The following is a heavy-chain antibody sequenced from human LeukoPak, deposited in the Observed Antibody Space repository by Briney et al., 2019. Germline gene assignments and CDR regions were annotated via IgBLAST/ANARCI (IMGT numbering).Heavy chain of an antibody. D-gene: IGHD3/OR15-3a*01. V-gene: IGHV3-7*01. CDR3: ARAEDFWTGYFGY. Sequence: GGSLRLSCAGSGFTFSTYWMSWVRQPPGKGLEWVANIKQGGSEKYYVDSVKGRFTISRDNAKNSLYLQMNTLRDGDTAVYYCARAEDFWTGYFGYWGQGTLVTVSS. CDR1: GFTFSTYW. J-gene: IGHJ4*02. CDR2: IKQGGSEK.